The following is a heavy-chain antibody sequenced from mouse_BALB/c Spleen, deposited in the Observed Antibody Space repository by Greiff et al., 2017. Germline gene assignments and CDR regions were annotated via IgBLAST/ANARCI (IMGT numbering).Heavy chain of an antibody. J-gene: IGHJ2*01. CDR2: ISYSGST. V-gene: IGHV3-2*02. CDR3: ARFYDYDKGFYFDY. CDR1: GYSITSDYA. D-gene: IGHD2-4*01. Sequence: DVQLQESGPGLVKPSQSLSLTCTVTGYSITSDYAWNWIRQFPGNKLEWMGYISYSGSTSYNPSLKSRISITRDTSKNQFFLQLNSVTTEDTATYYCARFYDYDKGFYFDYWGQGTTLTVSS.